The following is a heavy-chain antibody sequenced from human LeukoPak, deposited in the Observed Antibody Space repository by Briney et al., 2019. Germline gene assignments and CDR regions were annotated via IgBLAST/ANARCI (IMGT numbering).Heavy chain of an antibody. Sequence: GGSLRLSCATSGFTFSSYSMNWVRQAPGKGLEWVSSISSSSSYIYYADSVKGRFTISRDNAKNSLYLQMNSLRAEDTAVYYCASGITMVRGAQQVSFVPWGQGTLVTVSS. V-gene: IGHV3-21*01. J-gene: IGHJ5*02. CDR3: ASGITMVRGAQQVSFVP. D-gene: IGHD3-10*01. CDR2: ISSSSSYI. CDR1: GFTFSSYS.